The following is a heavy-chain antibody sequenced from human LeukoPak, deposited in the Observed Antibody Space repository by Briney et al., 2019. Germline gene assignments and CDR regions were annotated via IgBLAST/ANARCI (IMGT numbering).Heavy chain of an antibody. Sequence: SETLSLTCTVSGGSIRNDYWSWIRQPPGKGLEWIGFIYDTGSTNYNPSLKSRVTISVDTSKNQFSLKLSSVTAADTAVYYCARDRIQLWANFDYWGQGTLVTVSS. CDR1: GGSIRNDY. CDR3: ARDRIQLWANFDY. V-gene: IGHV4-59*12. J-gene: IGHJ4*02. D-gene: IGHD5-18*01. CDR2: IYDTGST.